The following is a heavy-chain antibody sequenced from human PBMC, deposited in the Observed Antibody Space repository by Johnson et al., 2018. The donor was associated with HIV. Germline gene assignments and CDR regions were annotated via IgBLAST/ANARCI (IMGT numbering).Heavy chain of an antibody. D-gene: IGHD2-2*03. CDR3: AKDWWKLSYSFDV. CDR2: ISYDGSDK. CDR1: GFTFSSYA. Sequence: QVQLVESGGGVVQPGRSLRLSCAASGFTFSSYAMHWVRQAPGKGLEWVAVISYDGSDKSYADSVEGRFTISRYNSKNTLYLQMNNLRTEDTGLYYCAKDWWKLSYSFDVWGQGTMVSVSS. V-gene: IGHV3-30*04. J-gene: IGHJ3*01.